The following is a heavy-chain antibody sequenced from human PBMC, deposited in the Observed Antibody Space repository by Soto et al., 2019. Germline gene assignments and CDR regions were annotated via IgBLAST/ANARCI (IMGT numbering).Heavy chain of an antibody. Sequence: QVQLVQSGAEVKKPGSSVKVSCKASGGTFSSHAISWVRQAPGQGLEWMGGIIPIFGTANYAQKFQGRVTITADESTSTAYMELSSLRSEDTAVYYCARVVVPPAMGYFDYWGQGTLVTVSS. CDR3: ARVVVPPAMGYFDY. D-gene: IGHD2-15*01. V-gene: IGHV1-69*01. J-gene: IGHJ4*02. CDR2: IIPIFGTA. CDR1: GGTFSSHA.